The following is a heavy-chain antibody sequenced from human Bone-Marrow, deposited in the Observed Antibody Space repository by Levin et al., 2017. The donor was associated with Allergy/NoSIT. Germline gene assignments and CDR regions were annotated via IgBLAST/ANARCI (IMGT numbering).Heavy chain of an antibody. V-gene: IGHV3-23*01. CDR2: ISGSAGTT. Sequence: GGSLRLSCAASGFTFSGYAMSWVRQAPGKGLEWVSAISGSAGTTYYADSVRGRFTISRDNSKNTLYLQMNSLRVEDTAVYYCAKDSARYCSGGNCPRSFDPWGQGTLVTVSS. J-gene: IGHJ5*02. CDR3: AKDSARYCSGGNCPRSFDP. D-gene: IGHD2-15*01. CDR1: GFTFSGYA.